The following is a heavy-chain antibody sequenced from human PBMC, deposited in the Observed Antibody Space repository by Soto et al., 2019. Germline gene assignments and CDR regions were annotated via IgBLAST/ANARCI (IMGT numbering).Heavy chain of an antibody. CDR2: TYYRSKWYS. CDR3: ARGKYSSPRGGLDV. Sequence: SQTLSLTCAISGDSVSSNSVVWNWIRQSPSGGLEWLGRTYYRSKWYSEYAISVQSRITVNADTSKNQVSLQLDSVTPDDSALYYCARGKYSSPRGGLDVWGQGTPVTVSS. D-gene: IGHD4-4*01. J-gene: IGHJ6*02. CDR1: GDSVSSNSVV. V-gene: IGHV6-1*01.